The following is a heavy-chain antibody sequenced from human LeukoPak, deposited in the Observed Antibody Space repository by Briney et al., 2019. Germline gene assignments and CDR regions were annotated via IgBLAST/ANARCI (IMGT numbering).Heavy chain of an antibody. D-gene: IGHD3-10*01. V-gene: IGHV3-30*07. Sequence: GGSLRLSCAASGFTFSNYAVHWVRQAPGKGLQWVAVISYDGSNKYYADSVKGRFTISRDNSKNTLYLQITSLRAEDTAVYYCATMVRGTASGYWGQGTLVTVSS. CDR1: GFTFSNYA. J-gene: IGHJ4*02. CDR2: ISYDGSNK. CDR3: ATMVRGTASGY.